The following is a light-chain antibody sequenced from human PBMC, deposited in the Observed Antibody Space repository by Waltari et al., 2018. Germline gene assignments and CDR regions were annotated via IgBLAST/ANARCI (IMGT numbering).Light chain of an antibody. Sequence: DIQMTQSPSSLSASVGDRVTITCRASQSISSYLNWYQQKPGKAPNLLIYAASSLQSGVPSRFSGSGSGTDFTLTISSLQPEDFATYYCQQSYSTFRTFGQGTRLEIK. J-gene: IGKJ5*01. CDR3: QQSYSTFRT. CDR2: AAS. V-gene: IGKV1-39*01. CDR1: QSISSY.